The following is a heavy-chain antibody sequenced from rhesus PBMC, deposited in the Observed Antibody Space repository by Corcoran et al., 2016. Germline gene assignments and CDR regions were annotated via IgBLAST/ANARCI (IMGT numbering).Heavy chain of an antibody. CDR3: ARGRQLVPYYFDY. D-gene: IGHD6-25*01. V-gene: IGHV4-106*01. CDR1: GGSISDDYY. J-gene: IGHJ4*01. Sequence: QVQLQESGPGLVKPSETLSLTCAVSGGSISDDYYWSWIRQPPGKGLEWIGYIYGSGGGTNYNPSLKNRVTSSLYTSKNQFSLKLSSVTAADTAVYYCARGRQLVPYYFDYWGQGVLVTVSS. CDR2: IYGSGGGT.